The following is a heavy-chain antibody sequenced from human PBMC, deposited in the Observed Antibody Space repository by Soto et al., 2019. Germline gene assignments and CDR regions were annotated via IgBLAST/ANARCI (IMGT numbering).Heavy chain of an antibody. CDR2: INPSGGST. Sequence: ASVKVSCKASGYTFTSYYMHWVRQAPGQGLEWMGIINPSGGSTSYAQKFQGRVTMTRDTSTSTVYMELSSLRSEDTAVYYCARDRCSSTSCYSSGYYGMDVWGQGTTVTV. J-gene: IGHJ6*02. CDR1: GYTFTSYY. V-gene: IGHV1-46*01. CDR3: ARDRCSSTSCYSSGYYGMDV. D-gene: IGHD2-2*01.